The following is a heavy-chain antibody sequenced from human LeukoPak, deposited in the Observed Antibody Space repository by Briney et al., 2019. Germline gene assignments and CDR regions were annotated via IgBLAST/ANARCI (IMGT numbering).Heavy chain of an antibody. J-gene: IGHJ4*02. D-gene: IGHD3-22*01. V-gene: IGHV1-69*04. CDR1: GGTFSSYA. CDR3: ARETQPYSYDSSGYTHPDY. Sequence: SVKVSCKASGGTFSSYAISWVRQAPGQGLEWMGRIIPILGIANYAQKFQGRVTITADKSTSTAYMELSSLRSEDTAVYYCARETQPYSYDSSGYTHPDYWSQGTLLTVTS. CDR2: IIPILGIA.